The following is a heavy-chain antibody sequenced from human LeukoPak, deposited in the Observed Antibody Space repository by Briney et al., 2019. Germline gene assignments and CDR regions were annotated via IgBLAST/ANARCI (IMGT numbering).Heavy chain of an antibody. D-gene: IGHD5-18*01. J-gene: IGHJ5*02. CDR3: AREGDVDTAMVLGWFDP. CDR1: GGSVNSGSSY. Sequence: ASETLSLTCTVSGGSVNSGSSYWSWIRQPPGKGLEWIGCISYSGGTNYNPSLKSRVTISVDTSKNQFSLKLSSVTAADTAVYYCAREGDVDTAMVLGWFDPWGQGTLVTVSS. CDR2: ISYSGGT. V-gene: IGHV4-61*01.